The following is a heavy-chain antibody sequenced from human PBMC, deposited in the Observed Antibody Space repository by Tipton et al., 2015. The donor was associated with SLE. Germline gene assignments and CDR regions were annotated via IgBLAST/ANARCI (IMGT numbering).Heavy chain of an antibody. D-gene: IGHD3-3*01. V-gene: IGHV4-39*01. J-gene: IGHJ4*02. CDR2: IDYSGST. Sequence: GLVKPSETLSLTCTVSGGSISSSSYYWGWIRQPPGKGLEWIGSIDYSGSTYYNPSLKSRVTISVDTSKNQFSLKLSSVTAADTAVYYCARHIRGGFLEWLLAFDYWGQGTLVTVSS. CDR1: GGSISSSSYY. CDR3: ARHIRGGFLEWLLAFDY.